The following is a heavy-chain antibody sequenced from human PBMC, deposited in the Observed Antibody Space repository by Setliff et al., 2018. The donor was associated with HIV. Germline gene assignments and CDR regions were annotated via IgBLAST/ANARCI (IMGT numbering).Heavy chain of an antibody. V-gene: IGHV3-7*01. D-gene: IGHD6-19*01. J-gene: IGHJ4*02. CDR1: RFDFNNYW. CDR2: IGQDGGRE. CDR3: WSGYTSGR. Sequence: PGGSLRLSCAASRFDFNNYWMCWVRRAPGKGLEWVANIGQDGGREYYVDSVKGRFTISRDNAKSSLYLQMDSLRVEDTSVYYCWSGYTSGRWGQGTLVTVSS.